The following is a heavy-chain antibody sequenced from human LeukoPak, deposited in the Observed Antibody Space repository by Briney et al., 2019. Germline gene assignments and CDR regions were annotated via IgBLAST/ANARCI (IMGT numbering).Heavy chain of an antibody. CDR1: GFTFGSYG. J-gene: IGHJ5*02. CDR3: AKEYSRVVPAATFGRTNWFDP. D-gene: IGHD2-2*01. CDR2: TRYDGSNK. Sequence: PGGSLRLSCAASGFTFGSYGMHWVRQAPGKGLEWVGVTRYDGSNKYYADSVKGRFTISRDNSKNTLYLQMNSLRAEDTAVYYCAKEYSRVVPAATFGRTNWFDPWGQGTLVTVSS. V-gene: IGHV3-30*02.